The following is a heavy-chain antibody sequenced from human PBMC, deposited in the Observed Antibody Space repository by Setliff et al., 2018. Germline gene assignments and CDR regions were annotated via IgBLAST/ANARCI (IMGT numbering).Heavy chain of an antibody. CDR2: ITSGSSNI. CDR1: GFTFSSYS. Sequence: PGESLKISCAASGFTFSSYSMNWVRQAPGKGLEWVASITSGSSNIWYADSVKGRFTVSRDNSKNSCFLEMNNLRVEDTATYYCAKDRVNDGFWYFDSWGQGIVVTVSS. J-gene: IGHJ4*02. D-gene: IGHD2-21*01. V-gene: IGHV3-21*04. CDR3: AKDRVNDGFWYFDS.